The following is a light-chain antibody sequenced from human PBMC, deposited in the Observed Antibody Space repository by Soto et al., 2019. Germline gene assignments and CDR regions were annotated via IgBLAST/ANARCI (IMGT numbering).Light chain of an antibody. J-gene: IGKJ4*01. Sequence: DIVMTQSPLSLPVTPGEPASISCRSSQSLLHSNGYNYLDWYLQKPGQSPLLLIYLGSTRASGVPDRFSGSGSGTDFTLKISRVEAEDVGVYYSMQALHTPLTFGGGNQVDIK. CDR2: LGS. CDR1: QSLLHSNGYNY. V-gene: IGKV2-28*01. CDR3: MQALHTPLT.